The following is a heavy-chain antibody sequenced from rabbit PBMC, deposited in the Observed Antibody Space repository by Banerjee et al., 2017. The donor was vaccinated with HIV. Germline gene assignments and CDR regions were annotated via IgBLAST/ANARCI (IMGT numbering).Heavy chain of an antibody. CDR2: IYSGSSGST. V-gene: IGHV1S40*01. CDR1: GFDFRRYY. CDR3: ARDLTGVTGWNFNL. J-gene: IGHJ4*01. Sequence: QSLEESGGGLVQPEGSLTLTCKASGFDFRRYYMSWVRQAPGKGLELIGCIYSGSSGSTYYANWAKGRFTISKTSWTTVTLQMTSLTAADTATYFCARDLTGVTGWNFNLWGQGTLVTVS. D-gene: IGHD7-1*01.